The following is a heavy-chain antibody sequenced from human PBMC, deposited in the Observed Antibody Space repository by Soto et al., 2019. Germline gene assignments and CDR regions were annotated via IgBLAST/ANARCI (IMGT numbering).Heavy chain of an antibody. CDR2: ISYDGSNK. Sequence: GGSLRLSCEASGFTFSRVSMNWVRQAPGKGLEWVAVISYDGSNKYYADSVKGRFTISRDNSKNTLYLQMNSLRAEDTAVYYCAREIYDFWSGYYIDYYYYGMDVWGQGTTVTVSS. CDR3: AREIYDFWSGYYIDYYYYGMDV. J-gene: IGHJ6*02. D-gene: IGHD3-3*01. V-gene: IGHV3-30-3*01. CDR1: GFTFSRVS.